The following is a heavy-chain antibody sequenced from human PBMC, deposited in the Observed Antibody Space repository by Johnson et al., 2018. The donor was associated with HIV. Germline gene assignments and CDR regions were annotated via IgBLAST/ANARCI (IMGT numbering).Heavy chain of an antibody. CDR1: GFTLSSYD. V-gene: IGHV3-33*06. CDR3: AKETRSIAAADGAFDI. D-gene: IGHD6-13*01. Sequence: VQLVESGGGVVQPGRSLRLSCAASGFTLSSYDIHWVRQTPAKGLEWVAVIWFDGSNKYYADSVKGRFTISRDNSKNTLYLQMNSLRAEDTAVYYCAKETRSIAAADGAFDIWGQGTMVTVSS. CDR2: IWFDGSNK. J-gene: IGHJ3*02.